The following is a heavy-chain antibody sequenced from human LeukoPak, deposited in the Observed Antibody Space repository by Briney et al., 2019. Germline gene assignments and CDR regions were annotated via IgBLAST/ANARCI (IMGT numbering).Heavy chain of an antibody. J-gene: IGHJ3*02. D-gene: IGHD2/OR15-2a*01. CDR2: ISGSGGST. V-gene: IGHV3-23*01. CDR1: GFTFSSYA. CDR3: AKVSMGWPDAFDI. Sequence: GGSPRLSCAASGFTFSSYAMSWVRQAPGKGLEWVSAISGSGGSTYYADSVKGRFTISRVNSKNTLYLQMNSLRAEDTAVYYCAKVSMGWPDAFDIWGQGTMVTVSS.